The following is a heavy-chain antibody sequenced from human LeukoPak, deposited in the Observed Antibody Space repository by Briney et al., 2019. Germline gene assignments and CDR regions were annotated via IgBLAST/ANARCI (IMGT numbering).Heavy chain of an antibody. CDR2: ISSSSSYI. CDR1: GFTFSSYS. D-gene: IGHD6-19*01. Sequence: GGSLRLSCAASGFTFSSYSMNWVRQAPGKGLEWVSSISSSSSYIYYADSVKGRFTISRDNAKNSLYLQMNSLRAEDTAVYYCARDRARDIYSSGWSPNWFDPWGQGTLVTVSS. V-gene: IGHV3-21*01. CDR3: ARDRARDIYSSGWSPNWFDP. J-gene: IGHJ5*02.